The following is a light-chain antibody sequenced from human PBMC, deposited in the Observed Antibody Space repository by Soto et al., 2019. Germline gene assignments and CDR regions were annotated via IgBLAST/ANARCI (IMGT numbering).Light chain of an antibody. CDR3: AAWDDSLNGHVV. CDR1: SPNIGSNT. Sequence: QSVLTQPPSASGTPGQRVTISCSGSSPNIGSNTVNWYQQLPGTAPKLLIYNNNQRPSGVPDRFSGSKSGTSASLAVSGLQSEDEADYYCAAWDDSLNGHVVFGGGTKLTVL. V-gene: IGLV1-44*01. J-gene: IGLJ2*01. CDR2: NNN.